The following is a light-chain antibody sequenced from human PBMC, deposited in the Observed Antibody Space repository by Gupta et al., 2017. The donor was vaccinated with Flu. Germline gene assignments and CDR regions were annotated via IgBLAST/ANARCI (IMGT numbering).Light chain of an antibody. J-gene: IGLJ2*01. Sequence: QSALTQPASVSGSPGQSMTISCTGISSDVGDYKNVSWYQQHPGKAPTLMIYDGSYRPSGVSNRFSGAKSGNTASLTISGRQAEDEADEYCSSYTSTNTLQVIFGGGTRLTVL. CDR2: DGS. V-gene: IGLV2-14*03. CDR3: SSYTSTNTLQVI. CDR1: SSDVGDYKN.